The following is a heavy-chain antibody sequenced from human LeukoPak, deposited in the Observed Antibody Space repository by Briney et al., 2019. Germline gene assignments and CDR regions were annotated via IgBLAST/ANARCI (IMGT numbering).Heavy chain of an antibody. Sequence: SETLSLTCAVYGGSFSGYYWSWIRQPPGKGLECIGEINHSGSTNYNPSLKSRVTISVDTSKNQFSLKLSSVTAADTAVYYCARSFYVWKSYYYYMDVWGKGTTVTVSS. V-gene: IGHV4-34*01. CDR2: INHSGST. D-gene: IGHD2-8*01. J-gene: IGHJ6*03. CDR1: GGSFSGYY. CDR3: ARSFYVWKSYYYYMDV.